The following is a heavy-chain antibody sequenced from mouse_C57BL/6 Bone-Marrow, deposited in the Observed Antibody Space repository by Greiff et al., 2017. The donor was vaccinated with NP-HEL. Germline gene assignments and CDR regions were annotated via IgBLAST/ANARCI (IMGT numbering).Heavy chain of an antibody. V-gene: IGHV1-61*01. CDR1: GYTFTSYW. J-gene: IGHJ3*01. Sequence: QVQLQQPGAELVRPGSSVKLSCKASGYTFTSYWMDWVKQRPGQGLEWIGNIYPSDSDTHYNQKFKDKATLTVDKSSSTAYLQLSSLTSEDSAVYYRARGEWLQRTPWFAYWGHGALVTVSA. D-gene: IGHD2-2*01. CDR3: ARGEWLQRTPWFAY. CDR2: IYPSDSDT.